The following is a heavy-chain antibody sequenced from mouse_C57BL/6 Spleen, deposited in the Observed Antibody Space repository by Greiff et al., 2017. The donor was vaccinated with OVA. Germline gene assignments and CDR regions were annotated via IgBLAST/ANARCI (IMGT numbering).Heavy chain of an antibody. D-gene: IGHD1-1*01. CDR3: ARRGTTVVSYYCGD. J-gene: IGHJ2*01. CDR2: INPSNGGT. V-gene: IGHV1-53*01. CDR1: GYTFTSYW. Sequence: QVQLKQPGTELVKPGASVKLSCKASGYTFTSYWMHWVKQRPGQGLEWIGNINPSNGGTNYNEKFKSKATLTVDKSSSTAYMQLSSLTSEESAVYYGARRGTTVVSYYCGDWGQGATLTVSS.